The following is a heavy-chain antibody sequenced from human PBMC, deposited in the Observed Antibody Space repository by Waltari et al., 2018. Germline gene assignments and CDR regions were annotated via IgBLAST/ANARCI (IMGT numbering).Heavy chain of an antibody. V-gene: IGHV3-23*01. CDR3: AKVWGFFYFDF. CDR1: GFTFSSYA. Sequence: EVQLLESGGGLFPPGGSLRLSCGVSGFTFSSYAMAWVRQSPGEGLEVVSIGSNGVGSTYYADSVKGRFTVSRDSSNNTLYLQMNSLRDEDTAIYYCAKVWGFFYFDFWGRGTLVTVSS. J-gene: IGHJ4*02. D-gene: IGHD7-27*01. CDR2: GSNGVGST.